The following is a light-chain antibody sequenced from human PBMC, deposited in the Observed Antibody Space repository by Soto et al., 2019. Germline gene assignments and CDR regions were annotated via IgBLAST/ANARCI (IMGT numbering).Light chain of an antibody. J-gene: IGKJ1*01. CDR2: GAS. Sequence: EIVLTQSPGTLSLSPGERATLSCRASQSAFSTYLAWFQQKPGQAPRLLIYGASSRATGIPDRFSGSGSAKDFTLTISRLEPEDFAVYYCQQYGSSPGTLGQGTKVEIK. CDR3: QQYGSSPGT. CDR1: QSAFSTY. V-gene: IGKV3-20*01.